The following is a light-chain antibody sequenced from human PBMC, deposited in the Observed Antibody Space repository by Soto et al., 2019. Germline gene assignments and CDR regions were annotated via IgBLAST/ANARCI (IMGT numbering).Light chain of an antibody. V-gene: IGKV3-20*01. CDR2: GTS. J-gene: IGKJ2*01. Sequence: EIVLTQSPGTLSLSPGGRATLSCRASQSVMSNYLAWYQQKPGQAPRLLIYGTSRRATGIPDRFSGSGSGTDFTLTISRLEPEDFAVYYCQQYGSSPETFGQGTKVEIK. CDR3: QQYGSSPET. CDR1: QSVMSNY.